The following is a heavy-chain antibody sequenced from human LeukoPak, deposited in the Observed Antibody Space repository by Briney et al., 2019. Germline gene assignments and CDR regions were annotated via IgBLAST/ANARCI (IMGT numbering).Heavy chain of an antibody. D-gene: IGHD6-13*01. CDR2: INHSGST. CDR3: ARLMAAAGTQWFDP. CDR1: GGSISSGDYY. V-gene: IGHV4-39*07. Sequence: SETLSLTCTVSGGSISSGDYYWSWIRQPPGKGLEWIGEINHSGSTNYNPSLKSRVTISVDTSKNQFSLKLSSVTAADTAVYYCARLMAAAGTQWFDPWGQGTLVTVSS. J-gene: IGHJ5*02.